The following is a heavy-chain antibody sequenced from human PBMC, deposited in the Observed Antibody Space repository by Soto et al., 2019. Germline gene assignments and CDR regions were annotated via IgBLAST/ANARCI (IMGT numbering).Heavy chain of an antibody. Sequence: SETLSLTCTVSGGSISSYYWSWIRQPPGKGLEWNGYIYYSWNPNYNPSLKSRVTISVDTSKNQFSLKLSSVTAADTAVYYFARYEAAAGDYYYYYGMDVWGQGTTVTVSS. CDR3: ARYEAAAGDYYYYYGMDV. D-gene: IGHD6-13*01. J-gene: IGHJ6*02. V-gene: IGHV4-59*01. CDR1: GGSISSYY. CDR2: IYYSWNP.